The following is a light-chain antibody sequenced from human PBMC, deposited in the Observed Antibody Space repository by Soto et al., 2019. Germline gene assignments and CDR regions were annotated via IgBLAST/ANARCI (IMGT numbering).Light chain of an antibody. CDR1: QSISIN. Sequence: EIVLTPSPGTLSVSPGDRVTLSCRASQSISINLAWYQQKPGQAPRLLIYGGSSRATGIPVRFSGSGSETDFTLTITRLEPEDFAMYYCQQYSSSRTFGQGTKVDIK. J-gene: IGKJ1*01. CDR3: QQYSSSRT. CDR2: GGS. V-gene: IGKV3-20*01.